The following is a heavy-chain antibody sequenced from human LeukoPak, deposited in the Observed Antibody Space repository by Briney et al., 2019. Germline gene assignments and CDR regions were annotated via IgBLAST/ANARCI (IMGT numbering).Heavy chain of an antibody. CDR1: GYTFTGQF. Sequence: ASVKASCKASGYTFTGQFIHWLRQAPGQRLEWMGWIDPPSGTPHYAQKFQDAVTLTRDTSIGTAYMEVHRLQPDDTAVYYCARSGFSTGFYLDFWGQGTLISVSS. CDR3: ARSGFSTGFYLDF. V-gene: IGHV1-2*02. CDR2: IDPPSGTP. D-gene: IGHD6-19*01. J-gene: IGHJ4*02.